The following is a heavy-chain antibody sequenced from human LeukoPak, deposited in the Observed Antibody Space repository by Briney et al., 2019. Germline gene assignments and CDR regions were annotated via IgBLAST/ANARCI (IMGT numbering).Heavy chain of an antibody. V-gene: IGHV3-66*01. CDR2: IYVDGST. J-gene: IGHJ4*02. CDR1: GFTFSTYA. D-gene: IGHD3-16*02. Sequence: GGSLRLSCAASGFTFSTYAMSWVRQAPGKGLQWVSVIYVDGSTYYADSVKGRITISRDNSRNTLYLQMNSLRAEDTAVCYCARDLATRQRTGLYDSWGQGALVTVSS. CDR3: ARDLATRQRTGLYDS.